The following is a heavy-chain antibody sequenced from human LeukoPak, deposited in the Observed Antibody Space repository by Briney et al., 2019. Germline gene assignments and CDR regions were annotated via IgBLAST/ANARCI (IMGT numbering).Heavy chain of an antibody. CDR1: GGSFSGYY. Sequence: PSETLSLTCAVYGGSFSGYYWSWIRQPPGKGLEWIGEINHSGSTNYNPSLKSRVTISVDTSKNQFSLKLSSVTAADTAVYYCVRGGGSSGYYLDYWGQGTLVTVSS. V-gene: IGHV4-34*01. CDR3: VRGGGSSGYYLDY. J-gene: IGHJ4*02. CDR2: INHSGST. D-gene: IGHD3-22*01.